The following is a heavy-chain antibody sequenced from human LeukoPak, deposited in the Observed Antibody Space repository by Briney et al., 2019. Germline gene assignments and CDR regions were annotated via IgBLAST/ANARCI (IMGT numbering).Heavy chain of an antibody. D-gene: IGHD2-21*02. CDR3: ARAASGVVTAIGKDY. V-gene: IGHV3-48*02. CDR2: ISSSSSTI. J-gene: IGHJ4*02. CDR1: GFTFSSYR. Sequence: AGGSLRLSCAASGFTFSSYRINWVRQAPGKGPEWVSYISSSSSTISYADSVKGRFTISRDNAKNSLYLQMNSLRDKDTAVYYCARAASGVVTAIGKDYWGQGTLVTVSS.